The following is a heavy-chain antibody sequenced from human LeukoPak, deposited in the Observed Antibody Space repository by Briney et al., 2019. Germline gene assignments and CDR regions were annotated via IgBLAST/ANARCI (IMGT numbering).Heavy chain of an antibody. D-gene: IGHD3-10*01. CDR3: ARGGRPKYYYSSGSYSY. V-gene: IGHV4-34*01. J-gene: IGHJ4*02. CDR2: INHSGST. Sequence: SETLSLTCAVYGGSFSGYYWSWIRQPPGKGLEWIGEINHSGSTNYNPSLKSRVTISVDTSKNQFSLKLSSVTAADTAVYYCARGGRPKYYYSSGSYSYWGQGTLVTVSS. CDR1: GGSFSGYY.